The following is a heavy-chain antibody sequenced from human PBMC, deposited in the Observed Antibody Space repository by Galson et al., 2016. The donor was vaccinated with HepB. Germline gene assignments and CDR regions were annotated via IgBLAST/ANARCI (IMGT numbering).Heavy chain of an antibody. J-gene: IGHJ4*02. CDR1: GYNFINHW. V-gene: IGHV5-10-1*01. CDR2: IDPRDSYT. D-gene: IGHD3-10*01. Sequence: QSGAEVKKPGESLRISCKGSGYNFINHWIIWVRQMPGKGLEWMGRIDPRDSYTNYSPSFQGHVSISADKSISTAYLQWSSLKASDTAMYYCSSGPGNWGQGTLVTVSS. CDR3: SSGPGN.